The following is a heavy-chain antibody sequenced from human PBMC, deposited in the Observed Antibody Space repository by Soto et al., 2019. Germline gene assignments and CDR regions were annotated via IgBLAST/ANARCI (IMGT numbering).Heavy chain of an antibody. Sequence: GGSLRLSCAASGFTVSSNYMSWVRQAPGKGLEWVSVIYSGGSTYYADSVKGRFTISRDNSKNTLYLQMNSLRAEDTAVYYCARIYYDFRSWSYNEYYYYYMDVWGKGITVNVS. CDR1: GFTVSSNY. D-gene: IGHD3-3*01. V-gene: IGHV3-66*01. CDR2: IYSGGST. CDR3: ARIYYDFRSWSYNEYYYYYMDV. J-gene: IGHJ6*03.